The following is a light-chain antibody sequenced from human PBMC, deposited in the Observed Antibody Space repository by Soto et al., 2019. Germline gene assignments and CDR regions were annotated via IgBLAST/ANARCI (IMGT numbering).Light chain of an antibody. V-gene: IGLV1-51*01. CDR3: GKWDSSLSAGV. Sequence: QSVLTQPPSVSAAPGQKVTISCSGSSSNIGNNYVSWYQQLPGTAPKLLIYDNNKRPAGIPDRFSGSKSGTSAPLGITELQTGDEADYYCGKWDSSLSAGVFSGGTKQTVL. J-gene: IGLJ2*01. CDR2: DNN. CDR1: SSNIGNNY.